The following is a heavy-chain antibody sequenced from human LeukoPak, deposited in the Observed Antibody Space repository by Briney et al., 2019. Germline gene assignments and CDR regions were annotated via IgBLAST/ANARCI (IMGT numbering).Heavy chain of an antibody. J-gene: IGHJ5*02. Sequence: GGSLRLSCAASGFTFSSYAMRWVRQAPGKGLEWVSVISGSGGSTYYADSVKGRFTISRDNSKNTLYLQMNSLRAEDTAVYYCAKLPIVVVVAATWWFDPWGQGTLVTVSS. CDR2: ISGSGGST. D-gene: IGHD2-15*01. V-gene: IGHV3-23*01. CDR3: AKLPIVVVVAATWWFDP. CDR1: GFTFSSYA.